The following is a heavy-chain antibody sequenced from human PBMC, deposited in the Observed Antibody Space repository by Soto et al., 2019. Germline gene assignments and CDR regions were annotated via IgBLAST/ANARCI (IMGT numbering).Heavy chain of an antibody. V-gene: IGHV1-69*13. J-gene: IGHJ5*02. CDR2: IIPIFGTA. CDR1: GGIFSSYA. Sequence: SVKVSCKASGGIFSSYAISWVRQAPGQGLEWMGGIIPIFGTANYAQKFQGRVTITADESTSTAYMELSSLRSEDTAVYYCARDFSDIVVVQAENWFDPWGQGTLVTVSS. CDR3: ARDFSDIVVVQAENWFDP. D-gene: IGHD2-2*01.